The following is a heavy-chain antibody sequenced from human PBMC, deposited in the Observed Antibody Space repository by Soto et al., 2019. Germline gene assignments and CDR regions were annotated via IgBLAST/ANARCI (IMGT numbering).Heavy chain of an antibody. CDR2: INHSGST. Sequence: SETLSLTCAVYGGSFSGYYWSWIRQPPGKGLEWIGEINHSGSTNYNPSLKSRVTISVDTSKNQFSLKLSSVTAADTAVYYCALRPYGSGSYGLWDLLDYSGQVPLVPFSS. D-gene: IGHD3-10*01. V-gene: IGHV4-34*01. CDR1: GGSFSGYY. J-gene: IGHJ4*02. CDR3: ALRPYGSGSYGLWDLLDY.